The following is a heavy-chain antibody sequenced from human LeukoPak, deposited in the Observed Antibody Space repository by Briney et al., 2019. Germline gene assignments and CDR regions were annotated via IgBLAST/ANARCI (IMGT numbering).Heavy chain of an antibody. CDR2: ISAYNGNT. Sequence: ASVKVSCKASGYTFTSYGISWVRQAPGQGLEWMGWISAYNGNTNYAQKLQGRVTMTTDTSTSTAYMELRSLRSDDTAVYYCARDSDAFYYYDSSGYYYDAFDIWGQGTMVTVSS. V-gene: IGHV1-18*01. CDR3: ARDSDAFYYYDSSGYYYDAFDI. J-gene: IGHJ3*02. D-gene: IGHD3-22*01. CDR1: GYTFTSYG.